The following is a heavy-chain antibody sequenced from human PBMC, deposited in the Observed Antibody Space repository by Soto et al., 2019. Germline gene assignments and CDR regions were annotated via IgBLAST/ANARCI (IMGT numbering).Heavy chain of an antibody. D-gene: IGHD6-13*01. V-gene: IGHV1-69*08. CDR2: IIPILGIA. CDR1: GGTFSSYT. J-gene: IGHJ4*02. CDR3: ARDFLGRGSSSWEFDY. Sequence: QVQLVQSGAEVKKPGSSVKVSCKASGGTFSSYTISWVRQAPGQGLEWMGRIIPILGIANYAQKFQGRVTITADKSTSTAYMELSSLRSEDTAVYYCARDFLGRGSSSWEFDYWGQGTLVTVSS.